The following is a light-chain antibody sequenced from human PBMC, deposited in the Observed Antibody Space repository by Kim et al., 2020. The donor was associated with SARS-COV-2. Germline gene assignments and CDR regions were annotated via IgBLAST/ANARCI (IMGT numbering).Light chain of an antibody. CDR2: DAS. V-gene: IGKV3-11*01. CDR3: QQRNSWPPAVT. Sequence: PRERATLSFRASQTIDTYLALYQQIPGQSPRLLVYDASNRATGVPDRFSGSGSGTDFTLTISSLEPEDFSIYYCQQRNSWPPAVTFGGGTKVE. CDR1: QTIDTY. J-gene: IGKJ4*01.